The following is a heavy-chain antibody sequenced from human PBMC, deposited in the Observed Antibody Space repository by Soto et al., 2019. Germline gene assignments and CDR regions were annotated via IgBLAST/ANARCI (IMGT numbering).Heavy chain of an antibody. CDR3: ARDGFGELLHDYYYYGMDV. CDR1: GGSFSGYY. V-gene: IGHV4-34*01. D-gene: IGHD3-10*01. J-gene: IGHJ6*02. Sequence: SETLSLTCAVYGGSFSGYYWSWIRQPPGKGLEWIGEINHSGSTNYNPSLKSRVTISVDTSKNQFSLKLSSVTAADTAVYYCARDGFGELLHDYYYYGMDVWGQGTTVTVSS. CDR2: INHSGST.